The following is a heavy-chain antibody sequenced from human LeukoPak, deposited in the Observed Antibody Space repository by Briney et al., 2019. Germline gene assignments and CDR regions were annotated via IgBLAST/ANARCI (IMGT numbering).Heavy chain of an antibody. J-gene: IGHJ4*02. V-gene: IGHV3-74*01. CDR3: ARGGYLTYLIDY. D-gene: IGHD3-22*01. CDR1: GFPFSSYW. CDR2: IKSDGSST. Sequence: GGSLRLSCAASGFPFSSYWMHWVRQAPGRGLVWVSRIKSDGSSTSYADSVKGRFTISRDNAKNTVYLQMDSLRVEDTAVYYCARGGYLTYLIDYWGQGTLVTVSS.